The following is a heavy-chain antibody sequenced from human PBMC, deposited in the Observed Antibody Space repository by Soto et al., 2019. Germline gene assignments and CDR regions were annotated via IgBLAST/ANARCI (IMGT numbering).Heavy chain of an antibody. J-gene: IGHJ6*02. V-gene: IGHV6-1*01. CDR1: GDSVFSNSAA. CDR2: TYYKSQWYN. Sequence: SHTLSLTCVISGDSVFSNSAAWNWIRQSPSRGLEWLGRTYYKSQWYNDYAVSIKGRITINPDTSKNHFSLQLNSVTPEDTAVYYCARLGVSMVRGVMLDSYGMDIWGQGTTVPVFS. CDR3: ARLGVSMVRGVMLDSYGMDI. D-gene: IGHD3-10*01.